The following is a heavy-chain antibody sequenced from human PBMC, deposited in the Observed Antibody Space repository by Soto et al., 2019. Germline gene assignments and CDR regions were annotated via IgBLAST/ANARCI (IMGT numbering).Heavy chain of an antibody. CDR2: VHYSGSV. CDR3: AREDDGGDRDYYGLDV. Sequence: QVQLQQSGPGLVKPSQTLSLTCTVSGGSISFDHYHWTWIRQPPGKGLQWIGYVHYSGSVLYNPSLPSLVSISVDTSQNKFSLKLSSVTAADTAVYFCAREDDGGDRDYYGLDVWGQGTTVTVSS. D-gene: IGHD2-21*02. V-gene: IGHV4-30-4*01. CDR1: GGSISFDHYH. J-gene: IGHJ6*02.